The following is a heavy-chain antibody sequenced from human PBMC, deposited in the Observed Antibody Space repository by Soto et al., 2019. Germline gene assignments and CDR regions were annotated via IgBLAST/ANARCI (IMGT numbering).Heavy chain of an antibody. CDR2: IWYDGSNE. V-gene: IGHV3-33*01. J-gene: IGHJ6*03. D-gene: IGHD4-17*01. CDR3: ARNLFSGDPRRAPYMDI. Sequence: PGGSLRLSCVASGFTFSSYGIHWVRQAPGKGLEWVAVIWYDGSNEFYADSVKGRFTISRDNSKNTVYLQMNSLRVEDTAVYYCARNLFSGDPRRAPYMDIWGKGNTVTVSS. CDR1: GFTFSSYG.